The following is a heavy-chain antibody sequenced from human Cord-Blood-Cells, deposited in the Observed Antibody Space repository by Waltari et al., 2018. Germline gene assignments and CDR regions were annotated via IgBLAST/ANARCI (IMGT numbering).Heavy chain of an antibody. D-gene: IGHD6-6*01. J-gene: IGHJ6*02. CDR3: ARLDLRGQLGGSYYYGMDV. CDR2: ISSSSSTI. V-gene: IGHV3-48*01. Sequence: EVQLVESGGGLVQPGGYLSLSCAASGFTFSSYSMNWVRQAPVKGLEWVSYISSSSSTIYYADSVKGRFTISRDNAKNSLYLQMNSLRAEDTAVYYCARLDLRGQLGGSYYYGMDVWGQGTTVTVSS. CDR1: GFTFSSYS.